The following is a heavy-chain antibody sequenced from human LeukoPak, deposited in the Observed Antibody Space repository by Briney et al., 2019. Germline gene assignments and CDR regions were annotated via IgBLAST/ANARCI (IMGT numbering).Heavy chain of an antibody. Sequence: SETLSLTCTVSGDSISNYYWSWIRQPAGKGLEWIGRIYTSGSTNYNPSLKSRVTMSVDTSKNQFSLKLSSVTAADTVVYYCARVSLVRGAPDYYFDYWGQGTLVTVSS. CDR3: ARVSLVRGAPDYYFDY. V-gene: IGHV4-4*07. D-gene: IGHD3-10*01. J-gene: IGHJ4*02. CDR1: GDSISNYY. CDR2: IYTSGST.